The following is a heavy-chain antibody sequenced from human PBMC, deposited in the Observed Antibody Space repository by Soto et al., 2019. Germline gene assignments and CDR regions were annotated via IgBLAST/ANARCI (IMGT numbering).Heavy chain of an antibody. CDR3: ARTARYSPYYFDY. D-gene: IGHD5-18*01. CDR1: GFTFSSYG. CDR2: IWYDGSNK. V-gene: IGHV3-33*01. Sequence: GSLRLSCAASGFTFSSYGMHWVRQAPGKGLEWVAVIWYDGSNKYYADSVKGRFTISRDNSKNTLYLQMNSLRAEDTAVYYCARTARYSPYYFDYWGQGTLVTVSS. J-gene: IGHJ4*02.